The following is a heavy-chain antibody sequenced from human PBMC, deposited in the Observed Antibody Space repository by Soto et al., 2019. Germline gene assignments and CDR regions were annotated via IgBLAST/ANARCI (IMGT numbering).Heavy chain of an antibody. D-gene: IGHD1-7*01. V-gene: IGHV3-53*01. CDR3: TSGTVPRTS. Sequence: EVQLVESGGGLVQPGGSLRLSCAASGFTVNTNYMTWVRQAPGKGLEWVSVLYSGGSAYYADSVRGRFIISRDNSKNTLYLQMNSLRAEDTAMYYCTSGTVPRTSWVQGTLVTVSS. J-gene: IGHJ5*02. CDR2: LYSGGSA. CDR1: GFTVNTNY.